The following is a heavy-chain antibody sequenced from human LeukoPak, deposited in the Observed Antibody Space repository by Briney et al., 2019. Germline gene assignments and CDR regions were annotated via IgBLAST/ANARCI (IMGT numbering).Heavy chain of an antibody. CDR1: GGSISGYY. Sequence: SETLSLTCAVSGGSISGYYWSWIRQPPGKGLERIGYIYYSGSTNYNPSLKSRVTISVDMSKNQVSLNLNPVTAADTAVYYCARASTVTTFWFDPWGQGSLVTVSP. CDR3: ARASTVTTFWFDP. D-gene: IGHD4-4*01. V-gene: IGHV4-59*12. CDR2: IYYSGST. J-gene: IGHJ5*02.